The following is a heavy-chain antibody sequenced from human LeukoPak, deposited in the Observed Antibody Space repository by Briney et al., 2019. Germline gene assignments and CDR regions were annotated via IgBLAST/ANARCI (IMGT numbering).Heavy chain of an antibody. Sequence: GGSLRLSCAASGFTFSSYRMNGVRQAPGEGGEGCSSISSSSSYIYYADSVKGRFTISRDNAKNSLYLQMNSLRAEDTAVYYCAREATVNIVVVPAPNWFDPWGQGTLVTVSS. J-gene: IGHJ5*02. CDR2: ISSSSSYI. CDR1: GFTFSSYR. CDR3: AREATVNIVVVPAPNWFDP. D-gene: IGHD2-2*01. V-gene: IGHV3-21*01.